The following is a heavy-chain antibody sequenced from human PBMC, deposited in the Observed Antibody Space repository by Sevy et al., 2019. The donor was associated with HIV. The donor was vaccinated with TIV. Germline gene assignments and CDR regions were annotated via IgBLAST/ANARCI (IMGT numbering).Heavy chain of an antibody. J-gene: IGHJ6*02. D-gene: IGHD3-10*01. Sequence: GGSLRLSCAASGFTFSSYSMNWVRQAPGKGLEWVSSISSSSSYIYYADSVKGRFTISRDNAKTSLYLQMNSLRAEDTAVYYCARDSKVEFTMVRGVIKVTNYYYGMDVWGQGTTVTVSS. CDR3: ARDSKVEFTMVRGVIKVTNYYYGMDV. CDR1: GFTFSSYS. V-gene: IGHV3-21*01. CDR2: ISSSSSYI.